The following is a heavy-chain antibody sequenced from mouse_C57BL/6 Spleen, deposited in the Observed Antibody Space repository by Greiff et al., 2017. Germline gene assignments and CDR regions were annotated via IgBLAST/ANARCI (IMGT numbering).Heavy chain of an antibody. D-gene: IGHD2-4*01. Sequence: EVQLQQSGPELVKPGASVKISCKASGYSFTGYYMNWVKQSPEKSLEWIGEINPSTGGTTYNQKFKAKATLTVDKSSSTAYMQLKSLTSEDSAVYYCARRDDYDGYWGQGTTLTVSS. CDR3: ARRDDYDGY. V-gene: IGHV1-42*01. CDR1: GYSFTGYY. CDR2: INPSTGGT. J-gene: IGHJ2*01.